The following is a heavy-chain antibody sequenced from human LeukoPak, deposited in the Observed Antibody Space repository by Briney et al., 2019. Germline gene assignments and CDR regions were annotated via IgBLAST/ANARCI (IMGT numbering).Heavy chain of an antibody. CDR2: ISPSGGST. D-gene: IGHD3-22*01. Sequence: ASVKVSCKASGYTFTGYYMHWVRQAPGQGLEWMGVISPSGGSTTYAQKFQGRVTMTRDTSTSTVYMELSSLTSEDTAVYYYARVPYYDSSGYDNWGQGTLVTVSS. CDR1: GYTFTGYY. J-gene: IGHJ4*02. V-gene: IGHV1-46*01. CDR3: ARVPYYDSSGYDN.